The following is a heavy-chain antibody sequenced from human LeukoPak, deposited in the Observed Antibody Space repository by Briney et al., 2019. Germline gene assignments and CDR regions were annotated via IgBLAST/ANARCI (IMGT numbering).Heavy chain of an antibody. CDR3: ARGQGYDFWSGYFDY. J-gene: IGHJ4*02. D-gene: IGHD3-3*01. CDR2: IKQDGSEK. Sequence: GGSLRLSCAASGFTFSSYWMSWVRQAPGKGLEWVANIKQDGSEKYYVDSVKGRFTISRDNAKNSLYLQMSSLRAEDTAVYYCARGQGYDFWSGYFDYWGQGTLVTVSS. CDR1: GFTFSSYW. V-gene: IGHV3-7*01.